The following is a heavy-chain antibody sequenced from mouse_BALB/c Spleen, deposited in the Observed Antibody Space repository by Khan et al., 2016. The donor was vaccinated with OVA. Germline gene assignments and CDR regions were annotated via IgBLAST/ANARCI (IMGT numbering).Heavy chain of an antibody. V-gene: IGHV9-3-1*01. CDR2: ISTYTGEP. Sequence: QSQLVQSGPELKKPGETVNISCKASGYTFTNYGMNWVKQAPGKVLKWMGWISTYTGEPTYADDFKGRFAFSLETSASTAYLQINNLKTEDTATYCCARSLFNRPYYYALDYWGQGTSVTVSS. CDR3: ARSLFNRPYYYALDY. J-gene: IGHJ4*01. CDR1: GYTFTNYG.